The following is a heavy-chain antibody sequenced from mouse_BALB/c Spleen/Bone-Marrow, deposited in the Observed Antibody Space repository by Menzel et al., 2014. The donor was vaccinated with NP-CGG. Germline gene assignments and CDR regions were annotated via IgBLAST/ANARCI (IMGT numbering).Heavy chain of an antibody. CDR1: GLNIKDTY. CDR3: ARYRYYGSSGWDY. V-gene: IGHV14-3*02. Sequence: VQLQQSGAELVKPGASVKLSCTASGLNIKDTYIHRVKQRPEQGLEWIGRIDPANGNTKYDPKFQGKATITADTSSNTAYLHLSSLTSEDTAAYYCARYRYYGSSGWDYWGQGTSVTVSS. D-gene: IGHD1-1*01. J-gene: IGHJ4*01. CDR2: IDPANGNT.